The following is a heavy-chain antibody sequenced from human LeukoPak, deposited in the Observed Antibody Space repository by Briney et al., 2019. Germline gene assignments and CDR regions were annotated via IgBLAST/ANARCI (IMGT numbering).Heavy chain of an antibody. D-gene: IGHD4-23*01. Sequence: GGSLRLSCAASGFTVSSNYMSWVRQAPGKGLEWVSVIYSGGSTYYADSVKGRFTISRDNSKNTLYLRMNSLRAEDTAVYYCARAIYGGSAFDYWGQGTLVTVSS. V-gene: IGHV3-53*01. CDR3: ARAIYGGSAFDY. J-gene: IGHJ4*02. CDR2: IYSGGST. CDR1: GFTVSSNY.